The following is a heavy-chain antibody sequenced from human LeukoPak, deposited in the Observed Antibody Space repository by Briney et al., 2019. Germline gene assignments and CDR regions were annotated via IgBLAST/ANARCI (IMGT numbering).Heavy chain of an antibody. V-gene: IGHV1-2*02. J-gene: IGHJ4*02. CDR3: ARKKGDY. Sequence: GASVKVSCKASGGTFSSYAISWVRQAPGQGLEWMGWISPNSGGTNYALKFQGRVTMTRDTSISTVYMEMNRLTSDDTAVYFCARKKGDYWGQGTLVTVST. CDR2: ISPNSGGT. CDR1: GGTFSSYA.